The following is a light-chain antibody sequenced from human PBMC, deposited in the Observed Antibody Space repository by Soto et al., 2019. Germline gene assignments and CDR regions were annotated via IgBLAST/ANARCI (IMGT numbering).Light chain of an antibody. CDR1: QSISSY. V-gene: IGKV1-39*01. J-gene: IGKJ4*01. Sequence: DIQMTQSPSSLSASVGDRVTITCRASQSISSYLNWYQQKPGKAPKLLIYAASSLQSGVPSRFSGSGSGTDFTLTIRSLQPEDFATYYCQQRYSTLTFGGGTKVEIK. CDR3: QQRYSTLT. CDR2: AAS.